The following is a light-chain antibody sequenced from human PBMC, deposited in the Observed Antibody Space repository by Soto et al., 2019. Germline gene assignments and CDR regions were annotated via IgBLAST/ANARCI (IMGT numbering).Light chain of an antibody. Sequence: QSVLTQPPSASGSPGQSDTISCTGTSSDIGGYNYVSWYQHHPGKAPRLMIYEVSNRPSGVSNRFSGSKSGNTASLTIYGLQAEDEADYYCSSYTSSSTPLIFGGGTKLTVL. V-gene: IGLV2-14*01. CDR1: SSDIGGYNY. J-gene: IGLJ2*01. CDR2: EVS. CDR3: SSYTSSSTPLI.